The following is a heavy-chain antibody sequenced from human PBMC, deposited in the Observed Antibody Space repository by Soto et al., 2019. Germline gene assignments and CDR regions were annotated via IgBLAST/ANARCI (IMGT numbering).Heavy chain of an antibody. Sequence: ASVKVSCKASGYTFTSYYIHWVRQAPGQGLEWMGIINPSGGSTSYAQKFQGRVTMTRDTSTSTVYMELSGLRSEDTAVYYCARDGDGSGSYFPQALDYWGQGTLVTVS. CDR3: ARDGDGSGSYFPQALDY. CDR2: INPSGGST. CDR1: GYTFTSYY. J-gene: IGHJ4*02. V-gene: IGHV1-46*01. D-gene: IGHD3-10*01.